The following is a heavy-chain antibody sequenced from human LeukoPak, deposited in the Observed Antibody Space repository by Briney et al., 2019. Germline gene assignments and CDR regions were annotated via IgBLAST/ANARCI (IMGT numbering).Heavy chain of an antibody. CDR3: ARRYYWRSGAFDI. CDR1: GGSFSGYY. V-gene: IGHV4-34*01. CDR2: INHSGST. J-gene: IGHJ3*02. D-gene: IGHD1-20*01. Sequence: SETLSLTCAVYGGSFSGYYWSWIRHPPGKGLEWIGEINHSGSTNYNPSLKSRVTISVDTSKNQFSLKLSSVTAADTAVYYCARRYYWRSGAFDIWGQGTMVTVSS.